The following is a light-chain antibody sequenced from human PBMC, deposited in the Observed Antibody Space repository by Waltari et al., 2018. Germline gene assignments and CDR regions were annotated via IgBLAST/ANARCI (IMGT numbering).Light chain of an antibody. Sequence: QSVLTQPPSASGTPGQRVTISCSGRSSNIGSNHAFWYQQLPGTAPKLLIYRNNQRPSGVPDRFFGPKSGTSASLVISGLRSEDEAYYYCAAWDDSLSGCVVFGGGTKVTVL. CDR3: AAWDDSLSGCVV. CDR2: RNN. CDR1: SSNIGSNH. V-gene: IGLV1-47*01. J-gene: IGLJ2*01.